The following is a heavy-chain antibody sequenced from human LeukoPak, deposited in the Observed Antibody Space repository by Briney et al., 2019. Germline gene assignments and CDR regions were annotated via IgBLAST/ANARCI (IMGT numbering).Heavy chain of an antibody. V-gene: IGHV3-9*01. D-gene: IGHD6-13*01. CDR3: AKDFYSSSWYNYYYGMDV. J-gene: IGHJ6*02. CDR2: ISWNSGSI. Sequence: GGSLRLSCAASGFTFSSYSMNWVRQAPGKGLEWVSGISWNSGSIGYADSVKGRFTISRDNAKNSLYLQMNSLRAEDTALYYCAKDFYSSSWYNYYYGMDVWGQGTTVTVSS. CDR1: GFTFSSYS.